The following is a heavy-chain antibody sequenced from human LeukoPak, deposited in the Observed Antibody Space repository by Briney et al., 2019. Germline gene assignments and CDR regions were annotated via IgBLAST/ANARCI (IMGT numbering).Heavy chain of an antibody. V-gene: IGHV3-53*01. Sequence: PGGSLRLSCAASGFTVSSNYMTWVRQAPGKGLEWVSVIYSGGSTYYADSVKGRFTISRDNAKNSLYLQMHSLRVEDTAVYYCARVGGNRYFDNWGQGTLVTVSS. D-gene: IGHD3-16*01. CDR2: IYSGGST. CDR1: GFTVSSNY. CDR3: ARVGGNRYFDN. J-gene: IGHJ4*02.